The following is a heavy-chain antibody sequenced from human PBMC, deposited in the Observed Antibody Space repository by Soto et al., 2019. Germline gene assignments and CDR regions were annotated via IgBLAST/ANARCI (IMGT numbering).Heavy chain of an antibody. V-gene: IGHV3-23*01. CDR2: ISASGRDT. D-gene: IGHD6-19*01. J-gene: IGHJ4*02. CDR1: GFTFSNYA. Sequence: PGGSLRLSCAASGFTFSNYAMSWVRQAPGKGLEWVSGISASGRDTYYADSVKDRFTISRDNSKNTVYLQVNSLRADDTAIYYCAKGKSSGWYYFDYWGQGTPVTGS. CDR3: AKGKSSGWYYFDY.